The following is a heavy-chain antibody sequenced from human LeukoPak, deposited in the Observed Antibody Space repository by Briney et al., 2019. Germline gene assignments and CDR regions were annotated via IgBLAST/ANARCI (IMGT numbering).Heavy chain of an antibody. CDR1: GFSLNSYT. J-gene: IGHJ6*02. CDR3: VRDVSRRIGMDV. V-gene: IGHV3-21*01. CDR2: ISPVSSYT. Sequence: PGGSLRLSCLASGFSLNSYTMNWVREAPGKGLEWVSTISPVSSYTWYAESVKGRFTISRDNPKNSLYLQMDGLRAEDTAVYYCVRDVSRRIGMDVWGQGTTVTVSS. D-gene: IGHD2/OR15-2a*01.